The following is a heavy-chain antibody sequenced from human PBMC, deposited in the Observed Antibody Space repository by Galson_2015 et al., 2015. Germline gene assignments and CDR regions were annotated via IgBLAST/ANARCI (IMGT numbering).Heavy chain of an antibody. CDR3: ASGSYYPFYYYYYYMDV. CDR2: ISYDGSNK. Sequence: SLRLSCAASGFTFSSYAMHWVRQAPGKGLEWVAVISYDGSNKYYADSVEGRFTISRDNSKNTLYLQMNSPRAEDTAVYYCASGSYYPFYYYYYYMDVWGKGTTVTVSS. CDR1: GFTFSSYA. V-gene: IGHV3-30-3*01. D-gene: IGHD3-10*01. J-gene: IGHJ6*03.